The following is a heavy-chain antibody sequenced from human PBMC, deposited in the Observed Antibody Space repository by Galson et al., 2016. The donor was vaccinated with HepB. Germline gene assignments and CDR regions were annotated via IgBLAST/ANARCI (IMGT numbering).Heavy chain of an antibody. CDR1: TFSVSSDY. Sequence: SLRLSCAASTFSVSSDYMNWVRQAPGKGLEWVSLIHAGSTYYADSVRGRFIISRDNSENTLYLQMNSLRVEDTAVYYCAREGEYCGGDCYSGYFQYWGQGTLVTVSS. D-gene: IGHD2-21*01. V-gene: IGHV3-66*01. CDR3: AREGEYCGGDCYSGYFQY. J-gene: IGHJ1*01. CDR2: IHAGST.